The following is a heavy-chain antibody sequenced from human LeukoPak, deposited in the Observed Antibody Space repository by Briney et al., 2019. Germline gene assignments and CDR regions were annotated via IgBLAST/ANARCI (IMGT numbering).Heavy chain of an antibody. CDR3: ARIRDGSNFGRGLDS. V-gene: IGHV3-74*01. D-gene: IGHD5-24*01. CDR1: GFTFSSHG. CDR2: VNTDGTST. Sequence: PGGSLRLSCAASGFTFSSHGMHWVRQAPGKGLVWVTHVNTDGTSTSYVDSVKGRFTISRDNFKNTLYLRMDSLRAEDTAVYYCARIRDGSNFGRGLDSWGQGTLVTVSS. J-gene: IGHJ4*02.